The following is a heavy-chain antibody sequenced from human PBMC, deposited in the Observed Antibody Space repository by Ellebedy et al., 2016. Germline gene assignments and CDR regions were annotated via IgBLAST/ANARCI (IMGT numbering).Heavy chain of an antibody. CDR1: GGSISSYY. CDR2: IYYSGST. J-gene: IGHJ4*02. D-gene: IGHD3-10*01. CDR3: ATTVGYGSGALFDY. V-gene: IGHV4-59*01. Sequence: SETLSLTCTVSGGSISSYYWSWFRQPPGKRLEWIGYIYYSGSTNYNPSLKSRVTISVDTSKNQFSLKLSSVTAADTAVYYCATTVGYGSGALFDYWGQGTLVTVSS.